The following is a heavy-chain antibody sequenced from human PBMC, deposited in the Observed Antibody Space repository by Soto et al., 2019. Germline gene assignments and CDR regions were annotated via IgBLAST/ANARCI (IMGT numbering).Heavy chain of an antibody. CDR3: ERISTYNYYGIDV. J-gene: IGHJ6*02. CDR1: GGSISGYY. V-gene: IGHV4-4*07. Sequence: QVQLQESGPGLVKPSETLSLTCSVSGGSISGYYWSWIRQPAGKGLEWIGRIYTSESTNYNPSLKSRVTMSVDTSKNQFSLKLNSVTAADTAVYYCERISTYNYYGIDVWGQGTTVTVSS. D-gene: IGHD2-2*02. CDR2: IYTSEST.